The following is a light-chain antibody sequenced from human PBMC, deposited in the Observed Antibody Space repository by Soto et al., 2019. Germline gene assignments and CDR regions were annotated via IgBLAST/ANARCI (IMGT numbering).Light chain of an antibody. CDR2: LNSDGSH. V-gene: IGLV4-69*01. Sequence: QPVLTQSPSASASLGASVKLTCTLSSGHSSYAIAWHQQQPDKGPRYLMKLNSDGSHSKGDGIPDRFSGSSSGAERYLTISSLQAEDEADYYCQTWGTGIPGVFGGGTKVTVL. CDR1: SGHSSYA. CDR3: QTWGTGIPGV. J-gene: IGLJ2*01.